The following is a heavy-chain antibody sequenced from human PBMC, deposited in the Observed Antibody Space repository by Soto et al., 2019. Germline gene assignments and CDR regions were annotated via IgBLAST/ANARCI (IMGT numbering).Heavy chain of an antibody. D-gene: IGHD6-13*01. CDR1: GFTFSSYW. CDR3: ARSYSSSWYIYYYYGMDV. CDR2: IKQDGSEK. Sequence: PGGSLRLSCAASGFTFSSYWMSWVRQAPGKGLEWVANIKQDGSEKYYVDSVKGRFTISRDNAKNSLYLQMNSLRAEDTAVYYCARSYSSSWYIYYYYGMDVWGQGTTVTVS. J-gene: IGHJ6*02. V-gene: IGHV3-7*03.